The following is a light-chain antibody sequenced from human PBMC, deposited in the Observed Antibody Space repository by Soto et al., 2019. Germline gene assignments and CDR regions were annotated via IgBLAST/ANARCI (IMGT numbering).Light chain of an antibody. J-gene: IGKJ1*01. CDR1: QSVSSN. CDR2: AAS. Sequence: IEMTQSPATLSVSPGERATLSCRASQSVSSNLVWYQQKPGQAPRLLIYAASTRATGIPARISGSGSGTDFTLTISRLEPEDFAVYYCQQYGRSPTTFGQGTKVDI. CDR3: QQYGRSPTT. V-gene: IGKV3-15*01.